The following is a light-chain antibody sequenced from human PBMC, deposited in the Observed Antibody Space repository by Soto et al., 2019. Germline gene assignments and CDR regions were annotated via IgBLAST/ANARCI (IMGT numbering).Light chain of an antibody. V-gene: IGLV2-8*01. CDR3: SSYAGSKGV. J-gene: IGLJ1*01. Sequence: QSALTQPPSASGSPGQSVTISCTGTSSDVGGYNYVSWYQQHPGNAPKLMIYEVSKRPSGVPDRFSGSKSGNTASLTVSGIQAEDEADYYCSSYAGSKGVFGTGTKVTVL. CDR2: EVS. CDR1: SSDVGGYNY.